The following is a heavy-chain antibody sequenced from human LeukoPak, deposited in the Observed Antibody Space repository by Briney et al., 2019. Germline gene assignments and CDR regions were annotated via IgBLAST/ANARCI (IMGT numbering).Heavy chain of an antibody. J-gene: IGHJ3*01. V-gene: IGHV4-59*01. Sequence: PSETLSLTCPVSGDSITNSYWAWIRQPPGKGLEWIANVSNNGRKNYNPSLKSRVTISMDTSKNQFSLRLNSLTAADTDVYYCAREVSRSWAPGAFDVWGQGTRVTVSS. CDR3: AREVSRSWAPGAFDV. CDR1: GDSITNSY. CDR2: VSNNGRK. D-gene: IGHD6-13*01.